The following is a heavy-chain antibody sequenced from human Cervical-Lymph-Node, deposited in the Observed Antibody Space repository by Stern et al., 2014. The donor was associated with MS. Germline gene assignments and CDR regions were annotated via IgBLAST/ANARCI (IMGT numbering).Heavy chain of an antibody. V-gene: IGHV3-30-3*01. D-gene: IGHD4-17*01. CDR2: ISYDGGKK. J-gene: IGHJ5*02. Sequence: MQLVESGGGVVQPGGSLRGSCVASGFTFSNYAFHWVRQAPGKGLEWVAVISYDGGKKDHADSVKGRFTISRDDSKNTLYLQMNSLRDEDTAVYYCASRDYADYGWFDPWGQGTLVTVSS. CDR1: GFTFSNYA. CDR3: ASRDYADYGWFDP.